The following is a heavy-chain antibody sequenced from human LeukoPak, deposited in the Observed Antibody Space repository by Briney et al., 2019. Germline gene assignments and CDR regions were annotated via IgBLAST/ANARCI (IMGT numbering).Heavy chain of an antibody. J-gene: IGHJ6*03. CDR3: ARDRIEQQRTLGRSSNYYYYYYMDV. D-gene: IGHD6-13*01. CDR2: INPNSGGT. Sequence: ASVKVSCKASGYTFTSYGISWVRQAPGQGLEWMGWINPNSGGTNYAQKFQGRVTMTRDTSISTAYMELSRLRSDDTAVYYCARDRIEQQRTLGRSSNYYYYYYMDVWGKGTTVTVSS. V-gene: IGHV1-2*02. CDR1: GYTFTSYG.